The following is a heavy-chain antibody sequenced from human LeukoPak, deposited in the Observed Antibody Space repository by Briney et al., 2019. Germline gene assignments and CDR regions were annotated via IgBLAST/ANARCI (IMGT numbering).Heavy chain of an antibody. Sequence: PSQTLSLTCAVSGGSISSGGYSWSWIRQPPGKGLEWIGYIYHSGCTYYNPSLKSRVTISVDRSKNQFSLKLSSVTAADTAVYYCARDPRDGSYGMDVWGQGTTVTVSS. J-gene: IGHJ6*02. CDR1: GGSISSGGYS. V-gene: IGHV4-30-2*01. CDR2: IYHSGCT. CDR3: ARDPRDGSYGMDV. D-gene: IGHD5-24*01.